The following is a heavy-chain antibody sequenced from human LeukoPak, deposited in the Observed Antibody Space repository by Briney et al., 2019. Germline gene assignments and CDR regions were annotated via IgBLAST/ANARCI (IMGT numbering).Heavy chain of an antibody. CDR1: GGTFSSYA. CDR3: ARGSIAAAGYFDY. D-gene: IGHD6-13*01. Sequence: GASVKVSCKASGGTFSSYAISWVRQAPGQGLEWMGGIIPIFGTANYARKFQGRVTITADKSTSTAYMELSSLRSEDTAVYYCARGSIAAAGYFDYWGQGTLVTVSS. V-gene: IGHV1-69*06. J-gene: IGHJ4*02. CDR2: IIPIFGTA.